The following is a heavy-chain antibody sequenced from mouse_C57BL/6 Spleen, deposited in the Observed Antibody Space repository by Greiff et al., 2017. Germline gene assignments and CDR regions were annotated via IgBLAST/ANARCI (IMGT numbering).Heavy chain of an antibody. J-gene: IGHJ2*01. CDR2: ISSGSSTI. V-gene: IGHV5-17*01. Sequence: EVQLVESGGGLVKPGGSLKLSCAASGFTFSDYGMHWVRQAPEKGLEWVAYISSGSSTIYYADTVKGRFTISRDNAKNTLFLQMTSLGSEDTAMYYCARCIAGTSYYFDDWGQGTTLTVSS. D-gene: IGHD4-1*01. CDR3: ARCIAGTSYYFDD. CDR1: GFTFSDYG.